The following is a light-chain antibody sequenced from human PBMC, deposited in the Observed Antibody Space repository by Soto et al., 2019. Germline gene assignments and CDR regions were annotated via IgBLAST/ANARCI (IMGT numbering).Light chain of an antibody. J-gene: IGLJ2*01. CDR1: SSDVGGYNY. CDR2: EVS. Sequence: QSVLTQPASVSGSLGQSITISCTGTSSDVGGYNYVSWYQQHPGKAPKLMFYEVSNRPSGVSNRFSGSKSGNTASLTISGLQAEDEADYYCSSCTTSSTLVVFGGGTKLTVL. CDR3: SSCTTSSTLVV. V-gene: IGLV2-14*01.